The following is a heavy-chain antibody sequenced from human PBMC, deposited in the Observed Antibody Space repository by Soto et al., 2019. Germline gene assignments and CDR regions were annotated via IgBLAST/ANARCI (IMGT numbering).Heavy chain of an antibody. J-gene: IGHJ6*02. D-gene: IGHD3-16*01. Sequence: PGGSLRLSCAASGFTFSDYYMSWIRQAPGKGLEWISYISSSGSTIYYADSVKGRFTISRDNAKNSLYLQMNSLRAEDTAVYYCAVIPYPYYYYGMDVWGQGTTVTVSS. CDR3: AVIPYPYYYYGMDV. V-gene: IGHV3-11*01. CDR2: ISSSGSTI. CDR1: GFTFSDYY.